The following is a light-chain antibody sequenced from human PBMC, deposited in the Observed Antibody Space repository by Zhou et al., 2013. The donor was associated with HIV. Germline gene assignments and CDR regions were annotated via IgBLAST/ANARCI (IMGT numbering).Light chain of an antibody. Sequence: DIQMTQSPSAMSASVGDRVTITCRASQGISNYLAWFQQKPGKVPKRLIYGASTLQSGVPSRFSGSGSGTEFTLTISSLQPEDFATYSCLQHNSYPLTFGRGTKVRSN. J-gene: IGKJ4*01. CDR2: GAS. V-gene: IGKV1-17*03. CDR1: QGISNY. CDR3: LQHNSYPLT.